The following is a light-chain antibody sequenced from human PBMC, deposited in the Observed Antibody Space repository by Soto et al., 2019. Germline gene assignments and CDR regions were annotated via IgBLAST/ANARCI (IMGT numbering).Light chain of an antibody. CDR2: DVS. CDR1: TSDVGGYNY. V-gene: IGLV2-11*01. CDR3: CSYAGSYTFV. Sequence: QSVLTQPRSVSGSPGQSVTISCTGTTSDVGGYNYVSWYQQHPGNAPKLIIYDVSKRPSGVPDRFSGSKSGNTASLTISGLQAEDEADYYCCSYAGSYTFVFGTGTQLTVL. J-gene: IGLJ1*01.